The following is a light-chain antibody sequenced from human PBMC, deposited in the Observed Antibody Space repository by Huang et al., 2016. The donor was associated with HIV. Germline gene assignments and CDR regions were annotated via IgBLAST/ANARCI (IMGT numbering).Light chain of an antibody. Sequence: AIQLTQSPSFLSASVGDRVTITCRASQDITDALAWYQQKPGKPPKVLIYDASSLESGVPSRVSGSGSGADFTLTSSSLQPEDFATYDCQQFKNYPLTFGGGTKVEVK. V-gene: IGKV1D-13*01. CDR3: QQFKNYPLT. J-gene: IGKJ4*01. CDR2: DAS. CDR1: QDITDA.